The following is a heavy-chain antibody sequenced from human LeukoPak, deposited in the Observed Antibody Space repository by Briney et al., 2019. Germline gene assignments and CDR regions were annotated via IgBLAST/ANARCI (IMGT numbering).Heavy chain of an antibody. CDR2: ISGSGGST. J-gene: IGHJ5*02. V-gene: IGHV3-23*01. D-gene: IGHD2-8*01. CDR1: GFTFSNYY. Sequence: PGGSLRLSCAASGFTFSNYYFHWVRQAPGKGLEWVSAISGSGGSTYYADSVKGRFTISRDNSKNTLYLQMNSLRAEDTAVYYCAKDVSQFDPWGQGTLVTVSS. CDR3: AKDVSQFDP.